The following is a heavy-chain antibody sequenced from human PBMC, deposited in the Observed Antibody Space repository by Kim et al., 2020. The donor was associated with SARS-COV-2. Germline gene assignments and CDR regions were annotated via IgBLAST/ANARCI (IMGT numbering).Heavy chain of an antibody. J-gene: IGHJ3*02. Sequence: SETLSLTCTVSGGSIRSYYWSWIRQPAGKGLQWIGRIYSSGSTNYNPSLQSRVTMSIDTSKNQFSLKLSPVTAADTAVYYCARDLTLGYSTSWSEGFDIWGLGTMVTVSS. CDR3: ARDLTLGYSTSWSEGFDI. CDR2: IYSSGST. V-gene: IGHV4-4*07. D-gene: IGHD6-13*01. CDR1: GGSIRSYY.